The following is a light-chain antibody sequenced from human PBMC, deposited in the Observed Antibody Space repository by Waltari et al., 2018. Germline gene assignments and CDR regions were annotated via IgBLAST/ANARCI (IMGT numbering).Light chain of an antibody. CDR1: QSVSNY. CDR3: QQRSNWLT. Sequence: EIVLTQSPATLSLSPGERATLSCRTSQSVSNYLAWYQQKTGQAPSLLIYDASHRATGIPARFSGSGSGTDFTITITSLEPEDVAVYYCQQRSNWLTFGGGTKVEIK. V-gene: IGKV3-11*01. J-gene: IGKJ4*01. CDR2: DAS.